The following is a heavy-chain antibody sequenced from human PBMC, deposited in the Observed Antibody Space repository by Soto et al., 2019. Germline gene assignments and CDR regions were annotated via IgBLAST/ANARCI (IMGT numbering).Heavy chain of an antibody. CDR2: IGTAGDT. J-gene: IGHJ6*02. V-gene: IGHV3-13*01. CDR1: GFTFSSYD. CDR3: ARSSSPHQNYYYYGMDV. D-gene: IGHD6-6*01. Sequence: PGGSLRLSCAASGFTFSSYDMHWVRQATGKGLEWVSAIGTAGDTYYPGSVKGRFTISRENAKNSLYLQMNSLRAEDTAVYYCARSSSPHQNYYYYGMDVWGQGTTVTVSS.